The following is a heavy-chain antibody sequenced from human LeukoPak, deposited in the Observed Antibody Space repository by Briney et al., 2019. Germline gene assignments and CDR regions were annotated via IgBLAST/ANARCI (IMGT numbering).Heavy chain of an antibody. J-gene: IGHJ5*02. V-gene: IGHV3-21*01. D-gene: IGHD3-22*01. Sequence: GGSLRLSCAASGFTFSSYSMNWVRQAPGKGLEWVSSISVTSSYIYYADSVKGRFTISRDNAKNSLHLQMNSLRAEDTAVYYCARDLYYDSSGYYYHWGQGTLVTVSS. CDR3: ARDLYYDSSGYYYH. CDR2: ISVTSSYI. CDR1: GFTFSSYS.